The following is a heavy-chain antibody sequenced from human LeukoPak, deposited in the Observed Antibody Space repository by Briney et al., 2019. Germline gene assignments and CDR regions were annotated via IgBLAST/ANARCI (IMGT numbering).Heavy chain of an antibody. CDR3: ARDPKGPDDYVPDY. Sequence: GGSLRLSCAASGFTFSSYSMNWVRQAPGKGLGWASSISSSSSYIYYADSVKGRFTISRDNAKNSLYLQMNSLRAEDTAVYYCARDPKGPDDYVPDYWGQGTLVTVSS. CDR1: GFTFSSYS. V-gene: IGHV3-21*01. D-gene: IGHD4-17*01. CDR2: ISSSSSYI. J-gene: IGHJ4*02.